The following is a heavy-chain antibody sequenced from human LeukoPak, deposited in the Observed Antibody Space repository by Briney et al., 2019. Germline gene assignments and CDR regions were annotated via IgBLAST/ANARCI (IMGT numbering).Heavy chain of an antibody. J-gene: IGHJ6*02. CDR3: AGEVDYYGSGSSNDGMDV. V-gene: IGHV1-2*02. CDR2: INPNSGGT. D-gene: IGHD3-10*01. Sequence: ASVKVSCKASGYTFTVYYMHWVRQAPGQGLEWMGWINPNSGGTNYAQKFQGRVTMTRDTSISTAYMELSRLRSDDTAVYYCAGEVDYYGSGSSNDGMDVWGQGTTVTVSS. CDR1: GYTFTVYY.